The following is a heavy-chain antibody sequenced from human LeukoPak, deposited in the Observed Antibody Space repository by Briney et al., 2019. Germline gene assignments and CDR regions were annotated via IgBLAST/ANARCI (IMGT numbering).Heavy chain of an antibody. D-gene: IGHD3-10*01. Sequence: PSETLSLTCTVSSGSISTSNYYWGWVRQPPGKALEWIGNIFYSGSTYYSPSLKSRVTISLDTSRNQFSLKLNSVTAADTAVYYCARGAMVRGVFSFDYWGQGTLVTVSS. V-gene: IGHV4-39*07. CDR3: ARGAMVRGVFSFDY. CDR1: SGSISTSNYY. CDR2: IFYSGST. J-gene: IGHJ4*02.